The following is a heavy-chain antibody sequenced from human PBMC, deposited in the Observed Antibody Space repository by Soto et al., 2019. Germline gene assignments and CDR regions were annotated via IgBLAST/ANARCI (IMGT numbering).Heavy chain of an antibody. CDR1: GGSISSGGYY. V-gene: IGHV4-31*03. J-gene: IGHJ6*02. CDR2: IYYSGST. CDR3: ARDITGGYGMDV. Sequence: SETLSLTCTVSGGSISSGGYYWSWIRQHPGKGLEWIGYIYYSGSTYYNPSLKSRVTISVDTSKNQFSLKLSSVTAADTAVYYCARDITGGYGMDVWGQGTTVTVSS. D-gene: IGHD1-20*01.